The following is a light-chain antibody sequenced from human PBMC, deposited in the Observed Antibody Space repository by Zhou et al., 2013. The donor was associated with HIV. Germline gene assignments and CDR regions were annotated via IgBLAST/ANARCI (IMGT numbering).Light chain of an antibody. Sequence: PGERATLSCRASRNIYNNYLAWYQQRPGQALRLLINVASSRATGIPDRFSGSGSGTDFTLTISSLEPEDSAMYYCQQYGSLPITFGQGTRLEIK. CDR2: VAS. CDR3: QQYGSLPIT. V-gene: IGKV3-20*01. J-gene: IGKJ5*01. CDR1: RNIYNNY.